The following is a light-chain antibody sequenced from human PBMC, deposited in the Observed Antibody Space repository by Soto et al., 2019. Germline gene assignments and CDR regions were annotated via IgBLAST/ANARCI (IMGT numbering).Light chain of an antibody. Sequence: EIVLTQSPATLSLSPGERATLSCRASQSVSSYLVWYQHKPGHSPRLLFYDASNRATGIPARFSGSGSGTDFTLTISSLEPEDYAVYYCQKRRNCPLTFGGEPKVHIK. CDR2: DAS. J-gene: IGKJ4*01. CDR1: QSVSSY. CDR3: QKRRNCPLT. V-gene: IGKV3-11*01.